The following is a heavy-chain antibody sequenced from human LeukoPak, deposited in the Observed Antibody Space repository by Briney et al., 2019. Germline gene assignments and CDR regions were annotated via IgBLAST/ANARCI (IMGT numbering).Heavy chain of an antibody. CDR2: TYYRSRLYN. CDR3: ARDPLTGDRFDY. CDR1: GDIFSSKSAA. V-gene: IGHV6-1*01. J-gene: IGHJ4*02. D-gene: IGHD7-27*01. Sequence: SQTLSLTCAISGDIFSSKSAAWNWIRQSPSRGLEWLGRTYYRSRLYNDYAVSVKSRISINSDTSKNQFSLQLNSVTPEDTAMYYCARDPLTGDRFDYWGQGTLVTVSS.